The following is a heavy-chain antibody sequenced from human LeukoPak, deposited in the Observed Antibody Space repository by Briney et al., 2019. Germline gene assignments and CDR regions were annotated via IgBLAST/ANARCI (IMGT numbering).Heavy chain of an antibody. V-gene: IGHV4-34*01. CDR3: ARGVREKDY. CDR1: GGSFSGYY. D-gene: IGHD1-26*01. CDR2: INHSGST. Sequence: KTSETLSLTCAVYGGSFSGYYWSWIRQPPGKGLEWIGEINHSGSTNYNPSLKSRVTISVDTSKNQFSLKLSSVTAADTAVYYCARGVREKDYWGQGTLVTVSS. J-gene: IGHJ4*02.